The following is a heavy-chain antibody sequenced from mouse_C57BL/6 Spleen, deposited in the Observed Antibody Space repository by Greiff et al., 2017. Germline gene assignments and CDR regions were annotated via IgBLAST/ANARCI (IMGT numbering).Heavy chain of an antibody. CDR3: TTSCYYYGSIDY. CDR2: IDPDNGDT. J-gene: IGHJ2*01. D-gene: IGHD1-1*01. Sequence: VQLQQSGAELVRPGASVKLSCTASGFNIKDDYMHWVKQRPEQGLEWIGWIDPDNGDTEYASKFQGKATITADTSSNTAYLQLSSLTSEDTAVYYCTTSCYYYGSIDYWGQGTTLTVSS. CDR1: GFNIKDDY. V-gene: IGHV14-4*01.